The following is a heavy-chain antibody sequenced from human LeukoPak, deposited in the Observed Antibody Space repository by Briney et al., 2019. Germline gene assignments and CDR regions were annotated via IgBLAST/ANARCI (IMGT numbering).Heavy chain of an antibody. CDR2: INSDESIT. J-gene: IGHJ4*02. V-gene: IGHV3-74*01. CDR3: ARGWLDIGEY. Sequence: GGSLRLSCAASGFTFSSYWMHWVRQAPGKGLVWVSRINSDESITNYADSVKGRFTISRDNAKNTLYLQMNGLRAEDTAVYYCARGWLDIGEYWGQGTLVTVSS. CDR1: GFTFSSYW. D-gene: IGHD6-19*01.